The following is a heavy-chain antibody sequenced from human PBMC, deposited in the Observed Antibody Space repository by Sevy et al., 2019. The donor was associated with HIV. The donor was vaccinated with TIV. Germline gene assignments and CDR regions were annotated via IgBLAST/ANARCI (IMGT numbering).Heavy chain of an antibody. Sequence: ASVKVSCKASGYTFTGYYIHWVRQAPGQGIEWMGWINPNGGGTNYAQKFQGRVTMTGDTSISTAYMDLTRLRSDDTAVYYCSRSVYGSGTYLNDYSGQGTLVTVSS. CDR2: INPNGGGT. CDR3: SRSVYGSGTYLNDY. CDR1: GYTFTGYY. J-gene: IGHJ4*02. V-gene: IGHV1-2*02. D-gene: IGHD3-10*01.